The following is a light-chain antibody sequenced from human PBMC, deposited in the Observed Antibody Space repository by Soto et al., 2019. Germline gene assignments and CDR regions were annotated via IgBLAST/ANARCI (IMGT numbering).Light chain of an antibody. CDR3: QQRSNWPPVLT. V-gene: IGKV3-11*01. Sequence: EIVLTQSPSTLSFSPWERSALSFRASQSVSSYLAWYQQKPGQAPRLLIYDASNRATGIPARFSGSGSGTDFTLTISSLEPEDFAVYYCQQRSNWPPVLTFGGGTKVDIK. J-gene: IGKJ4*01. CDR2: DAS. CDR1: QSVSSY.